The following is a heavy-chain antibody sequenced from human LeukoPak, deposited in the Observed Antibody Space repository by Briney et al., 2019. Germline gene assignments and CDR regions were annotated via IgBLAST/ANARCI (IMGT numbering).Heavy chain of an antibody. V-gene: IGHV3-23*01. CDR1: GFTFSSYG. J-gene: IGHJ4*02. Sequence: PGGSLRLSCAASGFTFSSYGMSWVRQAPGKGLEWVSAISGSGGSTYYADSVKGRFTISRDNSKNTLYLQMNSLGAEDTAVYYCAKARYSSSWFQYYFDYWGQGTPVTVSS. CDR3: AKARYSSSWFQYYFDY. CDR2: ISGSGGST. D-gene: IGHD6-13*01.